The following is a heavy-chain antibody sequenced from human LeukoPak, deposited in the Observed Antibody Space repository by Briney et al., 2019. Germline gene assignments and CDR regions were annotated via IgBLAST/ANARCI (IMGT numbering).Heavy chain of an antibody. CDR3: AKDLKYCGGDCYGDAFDI. CDR2: INWNGGST. CDR1: GFTFDDYG. Sequence: GGSLRLSCAASGFTFDDYGMSWVRQAPGKGLEWVSGINWNGGSTGYADSVKGRFTISRDNSKNTLYLQMNSLRAEDTAVYYCAKDLKYCGGDCYGDAFDIWGQGTMVTVSS. J-gene: IGHJ3*02. V-gene: IGHV3-20*04. D-gene: IGHD2-21*02.